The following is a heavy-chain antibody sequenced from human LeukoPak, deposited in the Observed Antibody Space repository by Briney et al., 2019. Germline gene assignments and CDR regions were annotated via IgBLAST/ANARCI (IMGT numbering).Heavy chain of an antibody. J-gene: IGHJ4*02. CDR1: GYTFTSYA. V-gene: IGHV7-4-1*02. CDR2: INTNTGNP. Sequence: ASVKVSCKASGYTFTSYAMNWVRQATGQGLEWMGWINTNTGNPTYAQGFTGRFVFSLDTSVSTAYLQISSLKAEDTAVYYCASLGIVGAIDFDYWGQGTLVTVSS. D-gene: IGHD1-26*01. CDR3: ASLGIVGAIDFDY.